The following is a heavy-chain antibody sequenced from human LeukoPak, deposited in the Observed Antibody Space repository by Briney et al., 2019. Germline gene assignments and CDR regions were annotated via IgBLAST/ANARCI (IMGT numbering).Heavy chain of an antibody. CDR2: IYYSGST. V-gene: IGHV4-59*01. CDR1: GDSIRSYY. CDR3: ARSGPWGAFDI. Sequence: SETLSLTRTVSGDSIRSYYWSWIRQSPGKGLEWIGYIYYSGSTNYNPSLKSRITISVDRSKNQFSLKLSSVTAADTAVYYCARSGPWGAFDIWGQGTMVTVSS. D-gene: IGHD7-27*01. J-gene: IGHJ3*02.